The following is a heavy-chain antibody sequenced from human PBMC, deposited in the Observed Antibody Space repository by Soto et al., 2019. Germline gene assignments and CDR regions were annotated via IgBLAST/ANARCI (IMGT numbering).Heavy chain of an antibody. D-gene: IGHD2-15*01. CDR3: APLSVSLSGPYGIHV. CDR2: MFYSGLT. J-gene: IGHJ6*02. CDR1: GYPVSSSDYY. V-gene: IGHV4-39*01. Sequence: SETLSLTCSVSGYPVSSSDYYWAWIRQPPGKGLEWIGSMFYSGLTYYNPSLKSRVTLSVDTSKNQFSVRLNSVTAADTAVYYCAPLSVSLSGPYGIHVWGQGTTVTVSS.